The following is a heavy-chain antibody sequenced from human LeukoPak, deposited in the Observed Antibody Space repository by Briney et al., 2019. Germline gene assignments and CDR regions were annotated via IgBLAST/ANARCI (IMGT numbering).Heavy chain of an antibody. CDR1: GSSFTSYW. CDR2: IYPGDSDT. Sequence: GASLQISCQGSGSSFTSYWTGWGRQLPGKGLEWMGIIYPGDSDTRYSPSFQGQVTISADKSISTAYLQWSSLKASDTAMYYCASGWEGYSSSSYWGQGTLVTVSS. J-gene: IGHJ4*02. CDR3: ASGWEGYSSSSY. V-gene: IGHV5-51*01. D-gene: IGHD6-6*01.